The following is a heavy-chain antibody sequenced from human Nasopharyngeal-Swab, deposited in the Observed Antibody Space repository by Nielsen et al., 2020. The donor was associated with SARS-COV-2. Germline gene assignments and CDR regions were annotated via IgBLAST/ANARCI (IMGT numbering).Heavy chain of an antibody. Sequence: SETLSLTCTVSGGSISSYYWSWIRQPPGKGLEWIGYIYYSGSTNYNPSLKSRVTISVDTSKNQFSLKLSSATAADTAVYYCAGEHVWGPSADAYCGMDVWGQGTTVTVSS. CDR3: AGEHVWGPSADAYCGMDV. J-gene: IGHJ6*02. CDR2: IYYSGST. D-gene: IGHD7-27*01. V-gene: IGHV4-59*01. CDR1: GGSISSYY.